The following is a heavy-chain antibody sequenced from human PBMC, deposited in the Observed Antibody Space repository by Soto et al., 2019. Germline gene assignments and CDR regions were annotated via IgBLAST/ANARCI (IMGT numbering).Heavy chain of an antibody. CDR3: ANGESSGWPAFDY. CDR1: GFTFSTYA. CDR2: IIATDGGT. V-gene: IGHV3-23*01. Sequence: EVQLLESGGGLVQPGGSLGLSCAASGFTFSTYAMSWVRQAPGKGLEWVSTIIATDGGTYNADSVTGRFTISRDNSKNPLSLQMNSLRADDTAVYYCANGESSGWPAFDYWGQGTLVTVSS. J-gene: IGHJ4*02. D-gene: IGHD6-19*01.